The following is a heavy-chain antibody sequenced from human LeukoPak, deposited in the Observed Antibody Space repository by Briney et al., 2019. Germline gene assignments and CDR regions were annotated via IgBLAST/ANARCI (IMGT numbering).Heavy chain of an antibody. Sequence: GASVKVSCKASGYTFTSYAMHWVRQAPGQRLEWMGWINAGNGNTKYSQKFQGRVTITRDTSASTAYMELSSLRSEDTAVYYCARHHFGSESWLFDLWGQGILVTVSS. D-gene: IGHD3-10*01. CDR2: INAGNGNT. V-gene: IGHV1-3*01. CDR3: ARHHFGSESWLFDL. J-gene: IGHJ5*02. CDR1: GYTFTSYA.